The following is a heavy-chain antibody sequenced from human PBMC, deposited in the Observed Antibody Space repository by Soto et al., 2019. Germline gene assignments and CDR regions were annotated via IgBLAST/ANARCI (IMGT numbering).Heavy chain of an antibody. CDR2: ISAYNGNT. CDR3: ARDLPNLDTAMVTPQIY. V-gene: IGHV1-18*04. Sequence: AASVKVSCKASGYTFTSYGISWVRQAPGQGLEWMGWISAYNGNTNYAQKLQGRVTMTTDTSTSTAYMELRSLRSDDTAVYYCARDLPNLDTAMVTPQIYWGQGTLVTVSS. J-gene: IGHJ4*02. CDR1: GYTFTSYG. D-gene: IGHD5-18*01.